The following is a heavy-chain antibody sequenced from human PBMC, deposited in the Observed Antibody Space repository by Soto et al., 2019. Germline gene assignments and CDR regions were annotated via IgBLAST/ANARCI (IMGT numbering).Heavy chain of an antibody. CDR1: RDTFTSYY. V-gene: IGHV1-46*01. Sequence: ASVKVSCKAPRDTFTSYYINWVRQAPGQGLERMGVINPHGGSTAYAQKFKGRVTLTRDTSASTVYMEVSSLTSEDTAMYYCARSSGGNFGIIIEGTNWFAPWGQGTLVTVSS. CDR3: ARSSGGNFGIIIEGTNWFAP. D-gene: IGHD1-26*01. J-gene: IGHJ5*02. CDR2: INPHGGST.